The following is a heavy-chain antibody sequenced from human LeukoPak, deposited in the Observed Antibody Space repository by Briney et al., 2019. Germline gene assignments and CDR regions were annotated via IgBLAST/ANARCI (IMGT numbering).Heavy chain of an antibody. J-gene: IGHJ3*02. CDR3: ARGATVTVFDI. D-gene: IGHD4-17*01. V-gene: IGHV4-34*01. Sequence: SETLSLTCAVYGGSFSGYYWSWIRQPPGKGLEWIGEINHSGSTNYNPSLKSRVTISVDTSKNQFSLKLSSVTAADTAVYYCARGATVTVFDIGGQGKMVTVS. CDR2: INHSGST. CDR1: GGSFSGYY.